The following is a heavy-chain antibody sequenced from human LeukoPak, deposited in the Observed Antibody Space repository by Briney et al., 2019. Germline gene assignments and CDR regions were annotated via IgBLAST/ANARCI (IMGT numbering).Heavy chain of an antibody. CDR2: INPNSGGT. CDR3: ASCLNGSCDV. Sequence: GASVKVSCKASGYTFTSYDINWVRQATGQGLEWMGWINPNSGGTNYAQKFQGRVTMTRDTSISTAYMELSSLRSEDTAVYYCASCLNGSCDVWGKGTTVTVSS. CDR1: GYTFTSYD. J-gene: IGHJ6*04. V-gene: IGHV1-8*01. D-gene: IGHD2-15*01.